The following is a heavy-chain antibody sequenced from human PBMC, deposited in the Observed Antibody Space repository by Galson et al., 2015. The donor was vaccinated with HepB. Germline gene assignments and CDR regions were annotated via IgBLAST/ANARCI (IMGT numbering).Heavy chain of an antibody. CDR2: INGSSSFT. J-gene: IGHJ4*02. CDR3: ARDRRETLSGGFDS. V-gene: IGHV3-11*05. Sequence: SLRLSCAASGFTFRDYYMSWIRQAPGKGLEWVSYINGSSSFTNYADSVKGRFTVSRDNAKNSLFLQMNSLRADDTAAYYCARDRRETLSGGFDSWGQGTLVTVCS. CDR1: GFTFRDYY. D-gene: IGHD1-26*01.